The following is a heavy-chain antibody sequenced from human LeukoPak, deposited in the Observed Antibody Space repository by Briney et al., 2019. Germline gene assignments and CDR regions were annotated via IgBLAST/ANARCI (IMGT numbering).Heavy chain of an antibody. CDR2: IKSKTDGGTT. J-gene: IGHJ4*02. CDR1: GFAFSNAW. D-gene: IGHD5-12*01. CDR3: TTGGYGGQFDY. V-gene: IGHV3-15*01. Sequence: GGSQRLSCAASGFAFSNAWMSWVRQAPGKGLEWVGRIKSKTDGGTTDYAAPVKGRFTISRDDSKNTLYLQMNSLKTEDTAVYYCTTGGYGGQFDYWGQGTLVTVSS.